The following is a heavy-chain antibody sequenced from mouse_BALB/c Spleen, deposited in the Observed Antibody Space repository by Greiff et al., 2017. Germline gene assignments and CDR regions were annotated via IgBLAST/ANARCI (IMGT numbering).Heavy chain of an antibody. CDR2: ISSGGSYT. V-gene: IGHV5-6*01. CDR1: GFTFSSYG. D-gene: IGHD2-3*01. CDR3: ARHPIYDGYYV. Sequence: EVQLQQSGGDLVKPGGSLKLSCAASGFTFSSYGMSWVRQTPDKRLEWVATISSGGSYTYYPDSVKGRFTISRDNAKNTLYLQMSSLKSEDTAMYYCARHPIYDGYYVWGQGTTLTVSS. J-gene: IGHJ2*01.